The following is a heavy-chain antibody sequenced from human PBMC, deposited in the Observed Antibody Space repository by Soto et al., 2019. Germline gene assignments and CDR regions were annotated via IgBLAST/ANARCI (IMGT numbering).Heavy chain of an antibody. CDR3: IRARPGGFDV. J-gene: IGHJ6*02. V-gene: IGHV3-74*01. CDR1: GFTFSSYW. CDR2: ANTDGSST. D-gene: IGHD3-16*01. Sequence: EVQLVESGGGLVQPGGSLRLSCAASGFTFSSYWMHWVRQAPGKGLVWVSRANTDGSSTSYADSVKGRFTISRDNAKNTLYRQMNRLRAEDTAVYYCIRARPGGFDVWGQGTTVTVSS.